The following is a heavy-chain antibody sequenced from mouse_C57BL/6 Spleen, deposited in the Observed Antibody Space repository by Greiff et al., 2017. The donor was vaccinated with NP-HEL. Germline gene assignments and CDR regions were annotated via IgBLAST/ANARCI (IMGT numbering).Heavy chain of an antibody. V-gene: IGHV5-4*01. CDR3: ARAGVALYYFDY. CDR1: GFTFSSYA. Sequence: DVQLVESGGGLVKPGGSLKLSCAASGFTFSSYAMSWVRQTPEKRLEWVATISDGGSYTYYPDNVKGRFTISRDNAKNNLYLQMSHLKSEDTAMYYCARAGVALYYFDYWGQGTTLTVSS. D-gene: IGHD1-1*01. CDR2: ISDGGSYT. J-gene: IGHJ2*01.